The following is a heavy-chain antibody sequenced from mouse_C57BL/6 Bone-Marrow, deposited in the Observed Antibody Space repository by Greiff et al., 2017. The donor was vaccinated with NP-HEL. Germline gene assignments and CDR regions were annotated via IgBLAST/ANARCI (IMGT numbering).Heavy chain of an antibody. Sequence: VQLQQSVAELVRPGASVRLSCTASGFNIKNTYMPWVKQRPEQGLEWIGRIDPANGNTKYAPKFQGKATITADTSPHTAYLQLSSLSSADTAIYYCRTTVGGFDYGGQGTTLTVSS. V-gene: IGHV14-3*01. CDR1: GFNIKNTY. D-gene: IGHD1-1*01. J-gene: IGHJ2*01. CDR2: IDPANGNT. CDR3: RTTVGGFDY.